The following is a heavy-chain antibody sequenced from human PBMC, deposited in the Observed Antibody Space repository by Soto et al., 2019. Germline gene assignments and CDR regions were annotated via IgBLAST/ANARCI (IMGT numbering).Heavy chain of an antibody. CDR1: GFTFSSFR. V-gene: IGHV3-7*03. J-gene: IGHJ6*02. CDR2: IKEDGSET. Sequence: ESGGGLVQPGGSLRLSCVVSGFTFSSFRMNWVRQAPGKGLEWVANIKEDGSETYYVDSVKGRFTISRDNANRSLFLQMNSLRAEDTAVYYCARTMVRGLNSYHGLDVWGQGTTVSVSS. CDR3: ARTMVRGLNSYHGLDV. D-gene: IGHD3-10*01.